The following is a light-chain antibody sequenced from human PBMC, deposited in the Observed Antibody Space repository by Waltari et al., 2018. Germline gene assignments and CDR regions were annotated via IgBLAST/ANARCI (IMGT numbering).Light chain of an antibody. CDR3: FSTDSTGNLRV. CDR1: ALPKRF. CDR2: EYT. J-gene: IGLJ3*02. V-gene: IGLV3-10*01. Sequence: SYELTQPPSVSVSPGRTATITCSGDALPKRFAYWYQQKAGQAPVLVICEYTKRPSGLSDRFSGSNAGAVATLTISGAQVDDEAEYFCFSTDSTGNLRVFGGGTKLTVL.